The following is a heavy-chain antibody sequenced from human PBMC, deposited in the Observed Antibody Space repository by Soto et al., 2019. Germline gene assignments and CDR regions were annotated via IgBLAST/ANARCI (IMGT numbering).Heavy chain of an antibody. V-gene: IGHV3-73*02. CDR2: IRSRANNYAK. CDR3: SRGQGAAIGDYYYHGMDV. J-gene: IGHJ6*02. Sequence: EVQLVESGGGLVQPGGSLKLSCTASGFIFSGSAIHWVRQASGKGLEWVGRIRSRANNYAKSSAASVKGRFFFSRDDSKNTAYLQMNTLKTEDTAVYYCSRGQGAAIGDYYYHGMDVWGQGTTVTVSS. CDR1: GFIFSGSA. D-gene: IGHD2-2*02.